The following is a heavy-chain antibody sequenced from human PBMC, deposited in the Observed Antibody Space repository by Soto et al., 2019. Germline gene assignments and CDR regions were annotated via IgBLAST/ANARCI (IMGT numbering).Heavy chain of an antibody. CDR2: IIPILGIA. CDR1: GGTFSSYT. CDR3: ARDLLNTTIFYYGMDV. Sequence: QVQLVQSGAEVKKPGSSVKVSCKASGGTFSSYTISWVRQAPGQGLEWMGRIIPILGIANYAQKFQGRVTITADKSTSTAYMELSSLRSEDTAVYYCARDLLNTTIFYYGMDVWGQGTTVTVSS. J-gene: IGHJ6*02. D-gene: IGHD3-9*01. V-gene: IGHV1-69*08.